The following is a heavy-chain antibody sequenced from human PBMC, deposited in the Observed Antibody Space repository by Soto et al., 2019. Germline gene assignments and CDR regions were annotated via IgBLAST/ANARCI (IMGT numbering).Heavy chain of an antibody. Sequence: SETLSLTCTVSGGSIFTSTYYWGWIRQPPGKGLEWIGSIYYSRSTYYNPSLKRRVTISLDTSNNQFSLKLTSVTAADTAVYFCAKSYSSNWYFSWGQGTLVTVSS. J-gene: IGHJ4*02. CDR3: AKSYSSNWYFS. CDR1: GGSIFTSTYY. V-gene: IGHV4-39*01. CDR2: IYYSRST. D-gene: IGHD6-13*01.